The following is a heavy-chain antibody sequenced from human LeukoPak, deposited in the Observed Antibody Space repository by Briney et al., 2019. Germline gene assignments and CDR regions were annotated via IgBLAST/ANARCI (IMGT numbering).Heavy chain of an antibody. CDR2: IYYSGNT. V-gene: IGHV4-59*05. CDR1: GGSISSYY. J-gene: IGHJ5*02. Sequence: SETLSLTCTVSGGSISSYYWSWIRQPAGKGLEWIGCIYYSGNTYYNPSLKSRVSISVDTSKNQFSLKLSSVTAADTAVYYCARRSYQNWFDPWGQGTLVTVSS. D-gene: IGHD1-26*01. CDR3: ARRSYQNWFDP.